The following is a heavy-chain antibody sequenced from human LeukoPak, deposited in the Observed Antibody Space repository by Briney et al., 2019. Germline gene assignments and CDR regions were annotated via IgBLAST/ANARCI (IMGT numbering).Heavy chain of an antibody. Sequence: SETLSLTCTVSGGSISSGDYYWSWIRQPPGKGLEWIGYVYYSGSTYYNPSLKSRVTISVDTSKNQFSLKLSSVTAADTAVYYCARQYNWNYGLDYWGQGTLVTVSS. J-gene: IGHJ4*02. CDR1: GGSISSGDYY. CDR3: ARQYNWNYGLDY. CDR2: VYYSGST. D-gene: IGHD1-7*01. V-gene: IGHV4-30-4*08.